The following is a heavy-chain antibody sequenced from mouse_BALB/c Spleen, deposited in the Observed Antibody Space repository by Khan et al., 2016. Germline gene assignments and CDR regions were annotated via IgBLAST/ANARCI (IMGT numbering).Heavy chain of an antibody. D-gene: IGHD4-1*01. Sequence: EVKLLESGGGLVQPGGSLKLSCAASGFDFSRYWMSWVRQAPGKGLEWIGDINPDSSTINYTPSLKDKFIISRDNANNTLYLQVSKVRSEDTALYYCATNWDVGYWGQGTTLTVAS. CDR2: INPDSSTI. CDR3: ATNWDVGY. J-gene: IGHJ2*01. CDR1: GFDFSRYW. V-gene: IGHV4-1*02.